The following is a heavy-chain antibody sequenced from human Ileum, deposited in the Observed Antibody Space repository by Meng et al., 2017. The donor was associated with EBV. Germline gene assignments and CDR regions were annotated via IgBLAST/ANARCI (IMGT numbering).Heavy chain of an antibody. CDR2: ISAYNGNT. J-gene: IGHJ4*02. V-gene: IGHV1-18*01. Sequence: QMQLVQSGAEVKKPGDSVKVSCKASGYTFSTYGISWLRQAPGQGLEWMGWISAYNGNTNYAQNLQGRVTMTTDTSTGTAYMEVRSLRSDDTAVYYCARAGNGGSYYFTYWGQGTLVTVSS. D-gene: IGHD1-26*01. CDR3: ARAGNGGSYYFTY. CDR1: GYTFSTYG.